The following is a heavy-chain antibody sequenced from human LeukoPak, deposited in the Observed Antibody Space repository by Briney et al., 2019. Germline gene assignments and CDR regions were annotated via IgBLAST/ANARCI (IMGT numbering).Heavy chain of an antibody. Sequence: PGGSLRPSCAASGFTFSTYGMSWVRQAPGKVLEWVSGISGSGGSRFYTGSVKGRFTISRDNSKNTLYLQMNSLRAEDTAVYYCAKLREWELPDLFDYWGQGTLVTVSS. V-gene: IGHV3-23*01. CDR3: AKLREWELPDLFDY. CDR2: ISGSGGSR. D-gene: IGHD1-26*01. J-gene: IGHJ4*02. CDR1: GFTFSTYG.